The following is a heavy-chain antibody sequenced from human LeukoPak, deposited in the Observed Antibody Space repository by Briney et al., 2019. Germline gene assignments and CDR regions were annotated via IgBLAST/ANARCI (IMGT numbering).Heavy chain of an antibody. CDR3: TTDDEIAAADSGLDY. J-gene: IGHJ4*02. CDR2: IKSKADGRTT. Sequence: GGSLRLSCAASGFTFTNAWMSWVRQAPGKGLEWVGRIKSKADGRTTDYAAPVKGRFTSPRDNSKDTLELQMNSLKTEDTAIYYCTTDDEIAAADSGLDYWGQGTLVSVSS. V-gene: IGHV3-15*01. D-gene: IGHD6-13*01. CDR1: GFTFTNAW.